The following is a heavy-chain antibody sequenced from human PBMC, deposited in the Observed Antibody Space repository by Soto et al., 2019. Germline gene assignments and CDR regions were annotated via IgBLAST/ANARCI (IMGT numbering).Heavy chain of an antibody. J-gene: IGHJ4*02. CDR2: IYPGDSDP. Sequence: GESLKISCEVSGYSFTSYWIAWVRQMPGKGLEWMGRIYPGDSDPRYSPSFQGQVTISADKSISTAYLQWRSLKASDTAIYYCARLSYTSPDPDFYFDFWGQGTLVTV. CDR1: GYSFTSYW. CDR3: ARLSYTSPDPDFYFDF. V-gene: IGHV5-51*01. D-gene: IGHD2-2*02.